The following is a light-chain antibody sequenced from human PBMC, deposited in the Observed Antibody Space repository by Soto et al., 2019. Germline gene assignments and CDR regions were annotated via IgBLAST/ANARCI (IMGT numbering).Light chain of an antibody. V-gene: IGLV1-44*01. CDR3: AAWDDSLNGLDV. CDR1: SSNIGSNA. Sequence: QLVLTQPPSASGTPGQRVTISCSGGSSNIGSNAVTWYHQLPGTAPKLLIYSNNQRPSGVPDRFSGSKSGTSASLAISGLQSEDEADYYCAAWDDSLNGLDVFGTGTKLTVL. CDR2: SNN. J-gene: IGLJ1*01.